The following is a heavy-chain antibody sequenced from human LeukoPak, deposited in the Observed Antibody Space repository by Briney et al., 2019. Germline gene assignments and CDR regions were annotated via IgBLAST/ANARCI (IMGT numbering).Heavy chain of an antibody. CDR3: ARDRKLANFFDY. CDR2: INPSGGST. V-gene: IGHV1-46*01. J-gene: IGHJ4*02. D-gene: IGHD1-14*01. CDR1: GYTFTNCY. Sequence: ASVKVSCKASGYTFTNCYMRWVRQAPGQGLEWMGIINPSGGSTRYAQKFQGRVTMASDTSTSTVYMELSSLRSEDTAVYYCARDRKLANFFDYWGQGTLVTVSS.